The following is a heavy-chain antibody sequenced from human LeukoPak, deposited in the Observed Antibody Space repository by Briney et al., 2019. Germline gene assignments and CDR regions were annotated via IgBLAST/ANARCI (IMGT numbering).Heavy chain of an antibody. Sequence: GGSLRLSCSASGFTFSRSAMSWVRQTPGKGLEWVSTISGVDSGTYYADSVKGRFIISRDNSKNTLYLQMNSLRAEDTAVYYCAKDPQNLGDYYDSSGYWGSWYFDYWGQGTLVTVSS. CDR2: ISGVDSGT. CDR1: GFTFSRSA. D-gene: IGHD3-22*01. V-gene: IGHV3-23*01. CDR3: AKDPQNLGDYYDSSGYWGSWYFDY. J-gene: IGHJ4*02.